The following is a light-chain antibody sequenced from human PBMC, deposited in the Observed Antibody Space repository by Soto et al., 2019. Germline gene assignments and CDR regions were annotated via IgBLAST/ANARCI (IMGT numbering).Light chain of an antibody. J-gene: IGLJ1*01. V-gene: IGLV2-23*02. CDR1: SSDVGSSDL. CDR3: CSYTCTRTYV. Sequence: QSVLTQPASVSGSPGQSIAISCTGTSSDVGSSDLVSWYQQHPGKAPKLMIYEVSKRPSGVSDRFSGSKSDNTASLTISGLQAEDEADYYCCSYTCTRTYVFGTGTKVPV. CDR2: EVS.